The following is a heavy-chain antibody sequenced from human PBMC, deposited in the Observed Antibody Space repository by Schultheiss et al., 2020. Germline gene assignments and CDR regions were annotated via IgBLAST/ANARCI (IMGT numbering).Heavy chain of an antibody. Sequence: ASVKVSCKASGYTFTSQGISWVRQAPGQGLEWMGWISGYNGNTNYEKKFQGRVSMTTDTSTSTAYMELRSLRSDDTAVYYCARAPFYAFWTMDVWGKGTTVTVSS. V-gene: IGHV1-18*01. CDR2: ISGYNGNT. CDR3: ARAPFYAFWTMDV. D-gene: IGHD3-3*01. J-gene: IGHJ6*03. CDR1: GYTFTSQG.